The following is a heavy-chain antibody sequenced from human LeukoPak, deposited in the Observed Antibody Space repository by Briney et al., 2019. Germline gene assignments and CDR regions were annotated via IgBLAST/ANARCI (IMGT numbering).Heavy chain of an antibody. D-gene: IGHD3-22*01. CDR3: ARWNDYYDSSGYYYGYYSDY. CDR1: GYTFTGYY. CDR2: INPNSGGT. V-gene: IGHV1-2*06. J-gene: IGHJ4*02. Sequence: AASVKVSCKASGYTFTGYYMHWVRQAPGQGLEWMGRINPNSGGTNYAQKFQGRVTMTRDTSISTAYMELSRLRSDDTAVYYCARWNDYYDSSGYYYGYYSDYWGQGTLVTVSS.